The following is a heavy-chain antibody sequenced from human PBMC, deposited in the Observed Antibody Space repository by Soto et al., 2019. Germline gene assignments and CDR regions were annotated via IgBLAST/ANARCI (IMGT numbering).Heavy chain of an antibody. V-gene: IGHV1-69*13. Sequence: SVKVSCKASGGTFSSYAISWVRQAPGQGLEWMGGIIPIFGTANYAQKFQGRVTITADESTSTAYMELSSLRSEDTAVYYCARETSSGWAFDYWGQGTLVTVSS. D-gene: IGHD6-19*01. CDR3: ARETSSGWAFDY. CDR2: IIPIFGTA. CDR1: GGTFSSYA. J-gene: IGHJ4*02.